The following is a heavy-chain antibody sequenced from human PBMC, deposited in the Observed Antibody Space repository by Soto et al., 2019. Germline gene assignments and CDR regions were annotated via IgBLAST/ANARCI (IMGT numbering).Heavy chain of an antibody. Sequence: SQTLSLTCAISGDSVSSTSAAWSWIRQSPSRGLEWLGRTYYRSKWYSDYAVSVKSRITINPDTSKNQFSLQLNSVTPEDTAVYYCARGSYYSGWVWGQGTLVTVSS. J-gene: IGHJ4*02. V-gene: IGHV6-1*01. D-gene: IGHD6-19*01. CDR3: ARGSYYSGWV. CDR1: GDSVSSTSAA. CDR2: TYYRSKWYS.